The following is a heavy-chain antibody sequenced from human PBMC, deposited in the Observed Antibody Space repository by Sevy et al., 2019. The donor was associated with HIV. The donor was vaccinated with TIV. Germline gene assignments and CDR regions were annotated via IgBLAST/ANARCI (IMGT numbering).Heavy chain of an antibody. CDR2: FDRTDIT. CDR1: GFTLSSYT. J-gene: IGHJ4*02. V-gene: IGHV3-48*02. CDR3: VRDERAIASHFDY. D-gene: IGHD2-21*01. Sequence: GGSLRLSCEASGFTLSSYTMNWVRQSPEKGLEWVATFDRTDITHYADSVKGRFIISRDTAKNSLFLQMNSLRDADTAMYFCVRDERAIASHFDYWGRGTLVTVSS.